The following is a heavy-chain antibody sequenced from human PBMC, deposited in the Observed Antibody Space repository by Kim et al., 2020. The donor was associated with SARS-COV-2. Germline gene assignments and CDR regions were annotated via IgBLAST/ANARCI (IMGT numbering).Heavy chain of an antibody. J-gene: IGHJ4*02. V-gene: IGHV3-11*06. D-gene: IGHD2-2*02. Sequence: GGSLRLSCAASGFTFSDYYMSWIRQAPGKGLEWVSYISSSSSYTNYADSVKGRFTISRDNAKNSLYLQMNSLRAEDTAVYYCARVFHCSSTSCYKSGGGFDYWGQGTLVTVSS. CDR2: ISSSSSYT. CDR3: ARVFHCSSTSCYKSGGGFDY. CDR1: GFTFSDYY.